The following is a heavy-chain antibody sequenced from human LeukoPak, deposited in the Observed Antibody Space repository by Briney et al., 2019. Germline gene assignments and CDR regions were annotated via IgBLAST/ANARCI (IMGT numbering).Heavy chain of an antibody. D-gene: IGHD5-24*01. CDR3: ASARRDGYNPFDY. J-gene: IGHJ4*02. Sequence: GGSLRLSCAASGFTVSSNYMNWVRQAPGKGLEWVSVINSGGNAYYADSVKGRFTISRDNSKNMLYLQMNSLRAEDTAVYYCASARRDGYNPFDYWGQGTLVTVSS. CDR1: GFTVSSNY. V-gene: IGHV3-53*01. CDR2: INSGGNA.